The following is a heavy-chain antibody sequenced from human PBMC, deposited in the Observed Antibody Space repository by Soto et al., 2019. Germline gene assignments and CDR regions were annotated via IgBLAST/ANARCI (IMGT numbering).Heavy chain of an antibody. Sequence: QVQLVQSGAEVKKPGASVKVSCKASGYTFTSYGISWVRQAPGQGLEWMGWISAYNGNTNYAQKLQGRVTMTTDTSTRKAYRELRSLRSDDKAVYYCARGLYSSSWEYYFCYYMDVWGKGTTVTVSS. D-gene: IGHD6-13*01. V-gene: IGHV1-18*01. J-gene: IGHJ6*03. CDR1: GYTFTSYG. CDR3: ARGLYSSSWEYYFCYYMDV. CDR2: ISAYNGNT.